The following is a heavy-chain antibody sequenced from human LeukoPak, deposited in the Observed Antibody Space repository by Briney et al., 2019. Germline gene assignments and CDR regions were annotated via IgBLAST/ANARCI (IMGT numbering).Heavy chain of an antibody. Sequence: PGGSLRLSCAASGFTFSTYWMSWVPQAPGKGLEWVANIKQDGSDKFYVDSVKGRFTISRDNAKNSMYLQMNSLRAEDTAVYYCARVLPVASRDYWGQGTLVTVSS. CDR1: GFTFSTYW. CDR3: ARVLPVASRDY. D-gene: IGHD2-2*01. J-gene: IGHJ4*02. V-gene: IGHV3-7*01. CDR2: IKQDGSDK.